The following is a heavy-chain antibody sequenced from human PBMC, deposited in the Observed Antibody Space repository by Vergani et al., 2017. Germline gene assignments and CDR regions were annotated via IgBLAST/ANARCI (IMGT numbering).Heavy chain of an antibody. D-gene: IGHD4-11*01. CDR3: ARDQFPYTVTTLGDY. V-gene: IGHV1-69*08. Sequence: QVQLVQSGAEVKKPGSSVKVSCKASGGTFSSYTISWVRQSPGQGLEWMGRIIPILGIANYAQKFQGRVTITADKSTSTAYMELSRLRSDDTAVYYCARDQFPYTVTTLGDYWGQGTLVTVSS. CDR2: IIPILGIA. J-gene: IGHJ4*02. CDR1: GGTFSSYT.